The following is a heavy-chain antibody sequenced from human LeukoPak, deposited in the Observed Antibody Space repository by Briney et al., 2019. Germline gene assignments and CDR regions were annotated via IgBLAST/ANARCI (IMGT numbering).Heavy chain of an antibody. CDR1: GYTFTSYY. V-gene: IGHV1-46*01. D-gene: IGHD2-2*01. CDR2: INPSGGST. CDR3: ARDVSSTSSWWFDP. Sequence: GASVKVSCKASGYTFTSYYMHWVRQAPGQGLEWMGIINPSGGSTSYAQKFQGRVTMTRDTSTSTDYMGLSSLTYEDTAVYYCARDVSSTSSWWFDPWGQGTLVIVSS. J-gene: IGHJ5*02.